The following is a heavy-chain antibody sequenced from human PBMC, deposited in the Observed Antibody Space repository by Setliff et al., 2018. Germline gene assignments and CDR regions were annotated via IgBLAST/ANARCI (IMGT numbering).Heavy chain of an antibody. CDR3: ARGGTYRYFDY. CDR1: GDSISAAS. V-gene: IGHV4-59*01. Sequence: KPSETLSLTCNVSGDSISAASIMAWIRQPPGKGLEFIGYVYYSGAAKYDPSLKSRVTMSVDTSKNQFSLKLSSVTAADTAVYYCARGGTYRYFDYWGQGTLVTVS. CDR2: VYYSGAA. J-gene: IGHJ4*02.